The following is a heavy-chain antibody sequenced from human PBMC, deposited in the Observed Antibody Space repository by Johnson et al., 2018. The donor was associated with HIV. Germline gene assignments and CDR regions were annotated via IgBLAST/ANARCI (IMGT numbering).Heavy chain of an antibody. CDR1: GFKLYEYD. V-gene: IGHV3-9*01. Sequence: VESGGGVVRPGGSLRISCVASGFKLYEYDVSWVRQVPGKGLEWVSGISWNSGSIGYADSVKGRFTISRDNAKNSLYLQMNSLRAEDTALYYCAKDRRCSGGSCHPDAFDIWGQGTMVTVSS. CDR2: ISWNSGSI. D-gene: IGHD2-15*01. CDR3: AKDRRCSGGSCHPDAFDI. J-gene: IGHJ3*02.